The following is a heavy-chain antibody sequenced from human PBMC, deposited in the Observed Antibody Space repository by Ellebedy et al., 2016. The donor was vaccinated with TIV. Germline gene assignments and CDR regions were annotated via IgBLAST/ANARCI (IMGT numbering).Heavy chain of an antibody. CDR3: ATDGSYGDYRSPTHAFVM. Sequence: GESLKISCAASGFTFNSYWMTWVRQAPGKGLEWVANMNQDGSAKYYVDSLRGRFTISRDNAKNSLYLQMNSLRGEDTAVYYCATDGSYGDYRSPTHAFVMWGRGTVVIVSS. CDR2: MNQDGSAK. J-gene: IGHJ3*02. V-gene: IGHV3-7*01. D-gene: IGHD3-16*01. CDR1: GFTFNSYW.